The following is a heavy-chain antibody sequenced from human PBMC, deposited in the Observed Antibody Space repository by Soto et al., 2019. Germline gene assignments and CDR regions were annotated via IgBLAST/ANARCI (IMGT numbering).Heavy chain of an antibody. J-gene: IGHJ4*02. Sequence: EVQLVESGGGLVQPGGSLRLSCAASGFIFSSYWMRWVRQAPGKGLEWVASIKEDGSEEYYVDSVKGRFTISRDNAKNSLYLQMNSLRAEDTAVYYCARSYSRAIKYWGQGTLVTVSS. D-gene: IGHD2-21*01. CDR3: ARSYSRAIKY. CDR2: IKEDGSEE. V-gene: IGHV3-7*01. CDR1: GFIFSSYW.